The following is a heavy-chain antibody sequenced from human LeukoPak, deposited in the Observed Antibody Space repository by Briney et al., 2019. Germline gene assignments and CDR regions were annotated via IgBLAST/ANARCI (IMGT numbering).Heavy chain of an antibody. J-gene: IGHJ4*02. CDR2: IYNDGST. CDR1: GFTVSSNC. Sequence: GGSLRLSCVASGFTVSSNCMSWVRQAPGKGLEWVSIIYNDGSTFYADSVRGRFTISRDNSKNTLYLQMDSLSAEDTAVYYCARDYRNGAIDYWGQGTLVTVSS. V-gene: IGHV3-53*01. CDR3: ARDYRNGAIDY. D-gene: IGHD1-1*01.